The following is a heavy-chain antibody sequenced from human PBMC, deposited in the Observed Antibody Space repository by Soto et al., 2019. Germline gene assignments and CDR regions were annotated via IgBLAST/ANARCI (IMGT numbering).Heavy chain of an antibody. CDR2: IYYSGST. Sequence: SETLSLTCTVSGGAISIYYWSWIRQPPGKGLEWIGYIYYSGSTNYNPSLKSRVTISVDTSKNQFSLKLSSVTAEDTAVYYCARLSRGGMDVWGQGTTVTVSS. CDR3: ARLSRGGMDV. V-gene: IGHV4-59*01. D-gene: IGHD3-16*01. J-gene: IGHJ6*02. CDR1: GGAISIYY.